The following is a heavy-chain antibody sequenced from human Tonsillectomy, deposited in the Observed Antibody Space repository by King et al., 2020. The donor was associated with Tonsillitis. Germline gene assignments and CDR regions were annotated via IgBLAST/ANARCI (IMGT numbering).Heavy chain of an antibody. D-gene: IGHD4-17*01. CDR1: GGSITSTNH. CDR2: IYYGGST. J-gene: IGHJ4*02. V-gene: IGHV4-39*07. Sequence: QLQESGPGLVKPSETLSLTCTVSGGSITSTNHWGWIRQPPGKGLEWIGTIYYGGSTSYSPSLKSRVTMSINTSENHFSLNLSSVTAADTAVYYCARGTVTESYWGQGTLVTVSS. CDR3: ARGTVTESY.